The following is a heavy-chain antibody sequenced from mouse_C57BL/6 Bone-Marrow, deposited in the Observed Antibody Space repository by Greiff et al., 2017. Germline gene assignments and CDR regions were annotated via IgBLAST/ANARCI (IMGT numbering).Heavy chain of an antibody. CDR1: EYEFPSHD. CDR2: INSDGGST. CDR3: ARHGYYGSSYDWYFDV. D-gene: IGHD1-1*01. J-gene: IGHJ1*03. Sequence: DVKLVESGGGLVQPGESLKLSCESNEYEFPSHDMSWVRKTPEKRLELVAAINSDGGSTYYPDTMERRFIIYSDNTKKTLYLQMSSLRSEDTALYYCARHGYYGSSYDWYFDVWGTGTTVTVSS. V-gene: IGHV5-2*01.